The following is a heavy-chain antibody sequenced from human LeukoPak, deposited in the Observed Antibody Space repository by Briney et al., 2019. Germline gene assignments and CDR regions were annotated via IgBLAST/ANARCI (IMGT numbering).Heavy chain of an antibody. CDR1: GGSISSYY. CDR2: IYYSGST. Sequence: SETLSLTCTVSGGSISSYYWGWIRQPPGKGLEWIGYIYYSGSTNYNPSLKRRVTISVDTSRNQFSLKLTSVTAADTAVYYCARHQTYDILTGYYYYGMDVWGQGTTVTVSS. CDR3: ARHQTYDILTGYYYYGMDV. D-gene: IGHD3-9*01. J-gene: IGHJ6*02. V-gene: IGHV4-59*01.